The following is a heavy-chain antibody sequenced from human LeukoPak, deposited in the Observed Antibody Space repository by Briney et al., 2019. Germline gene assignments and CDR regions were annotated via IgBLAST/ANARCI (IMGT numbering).Heavy chain of an antibody. CDR1: GDSINGFY. J-gene: IGHJ6*02. Sequence: SETLCLSCTVSGDSINGFYWSWIRQPPGKGLEWVAYIYYAGRTTYNPSLKSRVTISVDTSKNQFSLKLTSLTAADTAVYYCARQGRFSYFGMDVWGQGTTVTVSS. D-gene: IGHD3-3*01. CDR3: ARQGRFSYFGMDV. CDR2: IYYAGRT. V-gene: IGHV4-59*08.